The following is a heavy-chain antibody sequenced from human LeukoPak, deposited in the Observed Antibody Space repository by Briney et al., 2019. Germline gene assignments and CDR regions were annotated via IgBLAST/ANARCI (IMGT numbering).Heavy chain of an antibody. CDR2: IYHSGST. J-gene: IGHJ4*02. CDR3: ASEGGAGGIDC. Sequence: KSSETLSLTCTVSGGSISSGGYYWSWIRQPPGKGLEWIGYIYHSGSTYYNPSLKSRVTISVDRSKNQFSLKLSSVTAADTAVYYCASEGGAGGIDCWGQGTLVTVSS. CDR1: GGSISSGGYY. D-gene: IGHD1-26*01. V-gene: IGHV4-30-2*01.